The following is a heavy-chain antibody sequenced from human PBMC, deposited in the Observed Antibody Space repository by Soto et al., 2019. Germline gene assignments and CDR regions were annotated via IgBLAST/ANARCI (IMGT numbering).Heavy chain of an antibody. D-gene: IGHD3-9*01. CDR2: IYYSGST. CDR1: GDSISSLNYY. CDR3: ARGYTSYYVGNWFDP. J-gene: IGHJ5*02. V-gene: IGHV4-31*03. Sequence: QVQLQESGPGLVKPSQTLSLTCTVSGDSISSLNYYWSWIRQHPEKGLEWIGYIYYSGSTHYNPSLKSRVTISGDTSKNQFSLELSSVTAADTAMYYCARGYTSYYVGNWFDPWGQGTLVTVSS.